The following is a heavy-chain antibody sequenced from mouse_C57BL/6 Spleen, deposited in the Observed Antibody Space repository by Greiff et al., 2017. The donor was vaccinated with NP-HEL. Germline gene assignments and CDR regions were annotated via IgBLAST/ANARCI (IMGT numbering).Heavy chain of an antibody. CDR2: IYPGDGDT. V-gene: IGHV1-82*01. J-gene: IGHJ3*01. CDR1: GYAFSSSW. Sequence: QVQLQQSGPELVKPGASVKISCKASGYAFSSSWMNWVKQRPGKGLEWIGRIYPGDGDTNYNGKFKGKATLTADKSSSTAYMQLSSLTSEDSAVYFCARSEAYYTVSFAYWGQGTLVTVSA. CDR3: ARSEAYYTVSFAY. D-gene: IGHD2-12*01.